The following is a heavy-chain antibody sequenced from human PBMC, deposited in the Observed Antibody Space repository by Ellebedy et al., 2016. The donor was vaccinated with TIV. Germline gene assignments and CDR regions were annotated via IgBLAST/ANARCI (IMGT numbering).Heavy chain of an antibody. J-gene: IGHJ6*02. D-gene: IGHD3-22*01. Sequence: SETLSLTCTVSGGSISSSGSFWGWIRQPPGKGLEWIGSISYTGSTYYNPSLKSRVTFSIDTSKSHFSLKLMSVTAADTAMYYCARGNYYDSNGVYYGMDVWGQGTTVTVSS. V-gene: IGHV4-39*02. CDR2: ISYTGST. CDR1: GGSISSSGSF. CDR3: ARGNYYDSNGVYYGMDV.